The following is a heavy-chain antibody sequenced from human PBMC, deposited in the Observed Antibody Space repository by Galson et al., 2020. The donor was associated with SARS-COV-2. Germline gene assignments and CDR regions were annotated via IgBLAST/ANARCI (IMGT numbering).Heavy chain of an antibody. J-gene: IGHJ4*02. CDR3: ARPASGSYWGDFDY. D-gene: IGHD1-26*01. CDR2: IYSGGST. V-gene: IGHV3-66*04. Sequence: GESLKISCAASGFTVSSNYMSWVRQAPGKGLEWVSVIYSGGSTYYADSVKGRFTISRDNSKNTLYLQMNSLRAEDTAVYYCARPASGSYWGDFDYWGQGTLVTVSS. CDR1: GFTVSSNY.